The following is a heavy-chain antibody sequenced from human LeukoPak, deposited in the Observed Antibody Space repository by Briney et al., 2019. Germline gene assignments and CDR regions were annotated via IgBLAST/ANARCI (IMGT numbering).Heavy chain of an antibody. CDR3: ARYSYPMYYFDY. CDR2: IFYSGST. D-gene: IGHD3-10*02. Sequence: KSSETLSLTCTVSGGSISSSSYYWGWIRQPPGKGLGWIGSIFYSGSTYYNPSLKSRVTISVDTSKNQFSLKLSSVTAADTAVYYCARYSYPMYYFDYWGQGTLVTVSS. CDR1: GGSISSSSYY. J-gene: IGHJ4*02. V-gene: IGHV4-39*01.